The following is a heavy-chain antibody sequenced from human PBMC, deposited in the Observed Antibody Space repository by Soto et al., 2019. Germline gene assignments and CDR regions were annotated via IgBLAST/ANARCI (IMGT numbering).Heavy chain of an antibody. CDR1: GFTFSSYG. Sequence: QVQLVESGGGVVQPGRSLRLSCAASGFTFSSYGMHWVRQAPGKGLEWVAVISYDGSNRFYADSVKGRFTISRDNFRNTLYLQMNRLRAEDTAVYYCAKDVYLRYCDGDCYSKYWGQGTLVTVSS. V-gene: IGHV3-30*18. D-gene: IGHD2-21*02. CDR3: AKDVYLRYCDGDCYSKY. J-gene: IGHJ4*02. CDR2: ISYDGSNR.